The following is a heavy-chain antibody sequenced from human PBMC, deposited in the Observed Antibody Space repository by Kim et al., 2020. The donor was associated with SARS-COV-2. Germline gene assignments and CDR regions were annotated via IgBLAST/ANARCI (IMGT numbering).Heavy chain of an antibody. CDR1: GDSVSSNSVA. J-gene: IGHJ5*02. CDR3: ARSFSGTYKS. D-gene: IGHD2-15*01. V-gene: IGHV6-1*01. CDR2: TYYRSKWYN. Sequence: SQTLSLTCAISGDSVSSNSVAWNWIRQSPSRGLEWLGRTYYRSKWYNDYAVSVKSRITITPDTSKNQFSLQLSSVSPEDTAIYYCARSFSGTYKSWGQGTLVTVSS.